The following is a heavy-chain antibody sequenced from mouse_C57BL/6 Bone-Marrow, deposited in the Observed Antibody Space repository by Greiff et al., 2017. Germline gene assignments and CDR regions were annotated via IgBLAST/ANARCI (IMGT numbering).Heavy chain of an antibody. Sequence: VQLQQPGAELVKPGASVKLSCKASGYTFTSYWMHWVKQRPGQGLEWIGMIHPNSGSTNYNEKFKSKATLTVDKSSSTAYMQLSSLTSEDSAVYYCARRRDYDYDSYWYFDVWGTGTTVTVSS. D-gene: IGHD2-4*01. CDR1: GYTFTSYW. CDR2: IHPNSGST. CDR3: ARRRDYDYDSYWYFDV. J-gene: IGHJ1*03. V-gene: IGHV1-64*01.